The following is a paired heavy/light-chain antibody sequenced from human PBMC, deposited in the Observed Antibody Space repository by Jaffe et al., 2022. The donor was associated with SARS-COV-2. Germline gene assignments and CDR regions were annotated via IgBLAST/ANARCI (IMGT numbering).Heavy chain of an antibody. D-gene: IGHD5-18*01. Sequence: EVQLLESGGGLVQPGGSLRLSCAASGFTFSSYAMSWVRQAPGKGLEWVSAISGSGGSTYYADSVKGRFTISRDNSKNTLYLQMNSLRAEDTAVYYCAKDRNQGYSYGYYYYGMDVWGQGTTVTVSS. CDR1: GFTFSSYA. CDR2: ISGSGGST. V-gene: IGHV3-23*01. CDR3: AKDRNQGYSYGYYYYGMDV. J-gene: IGHJ6*02.
Light chain of an antibody. J-gene: IGLJ3*02. CDR2: KDS. Sequence: SYELTQPPSVSVSPGQTARITCSGDALPKQYAYWYQQKPGQAPVLVIYKDSERPSGIPERFSGSSSGTTVTLTISGVQAEDEADYYCQSADSSGTRVFGGGTKLTVL. CDR1: ALPKQY. V-gene: IGLV3-25*03. CDR3: QSADSSGTRV.